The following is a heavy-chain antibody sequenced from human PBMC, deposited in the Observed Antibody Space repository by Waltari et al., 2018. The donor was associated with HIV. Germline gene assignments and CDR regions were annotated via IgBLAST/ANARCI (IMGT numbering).Heavy chain of an antibody. Sequence: EVQLVESGGGLVQPGGSLRLYCAASGFTSRGYWMSWVRRAAGKGLKWVANINQDEGDKYYVEFVKGRFTISRDNAKNSLYLKMNSLRAEDTALYYCARDYASSVAGTGYWGQGTLVTVSS. V-gene: IGHV3-7*01. J-gene: IGHJ4*02. CDR2: INQDEGDK. CDR3: ARDYASSVAGTGY. D-gene: IGHD6-19*01. CDR1: GFTSRGYW.